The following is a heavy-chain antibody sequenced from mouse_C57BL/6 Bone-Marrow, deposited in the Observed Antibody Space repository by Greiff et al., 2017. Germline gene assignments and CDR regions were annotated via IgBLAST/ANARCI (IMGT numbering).Heavy chain of an antibody. D-gene: IGHD1-1*01. CDR2: ISGGGGNT. Sequence: DVKLVESGGGLVKPGGSLKLSCAASGFTFSSYTMSWVRQTPEKRLEWVATISGGGGNTYYPDSVKGRFTISRDNAKNTLYLQMSSLRSEDTALYYCAREGLLRPEDYWGQGTTLTVSS. CDR1: GFTFSSYT. J-gene: IGHJ2*01. V-gene: IGHV5-9*01. CDR3: AREGLLRPEDY.